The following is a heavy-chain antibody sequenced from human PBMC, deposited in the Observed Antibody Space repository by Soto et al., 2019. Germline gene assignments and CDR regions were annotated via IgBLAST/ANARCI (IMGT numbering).Heavy chain of an antibody. CDR3: ARDLYTATCRYYYYYGMDV. CDR1: GGSISSGGYY. CDR2: IYYSGST. V-gene: IGHV4-31*03. D-gene: IGHD2-15*01. Sequence: SETLSLTCTVSGGSISSGGYYWSWIRQHPGKGLEWIGYIYYSGSTYYNPSLKSRVTISVDTSKNQFSLKLSSVTAADTAVYYCARDLYTATCRYYYYYGMDVWGQGTTVTVSS. J-gene: IGHJ6*02.